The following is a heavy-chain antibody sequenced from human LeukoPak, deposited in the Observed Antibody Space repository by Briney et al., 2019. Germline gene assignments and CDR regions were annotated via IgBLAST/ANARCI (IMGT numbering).Heavy chain of an antibody. CDR1: GFNFSNYG. Sequence: QPGRSLRLSCAASGFNFSNYGMHWVRQAPGKGLEWVAVIWYDGSYKYYAESVKGRFTISRDNAKNTLYLQMNSLRTEDTAIYYCARGRHEGDYWGQGTLVTVFS. CDR3: ARGRHEGDY. CDR2: IWYDGSYK. J-gene: IGHJ4*02. V-gene: IGHV3-33*01.